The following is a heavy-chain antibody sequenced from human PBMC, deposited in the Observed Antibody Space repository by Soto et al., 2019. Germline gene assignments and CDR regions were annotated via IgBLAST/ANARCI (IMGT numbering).Heavy chain of an antibody. CDR2: IIPIFGTA. V-gene: IGHV1-69*01. D-gene: IGHD3-22*01. CDR3: ARVGCNYYDSSGYVYYFDY. J-gene: IGHJ4*02. Sequence: QVQLVQSGAEVKKPGSSVKVSCKASGGTFSSYAISWVRQAPGQGLEWMGGIIPIFGTANYAQKFQGRVTITADESTSTAYMELSSLRCEDTAVYYCARVGCNYYDSSGYVYYFDYWGQGTLVTVSS. CDR1: GGTFSSYA.